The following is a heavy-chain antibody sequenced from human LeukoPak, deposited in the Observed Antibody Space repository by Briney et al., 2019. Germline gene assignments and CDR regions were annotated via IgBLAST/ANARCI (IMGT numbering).Heavy chain of an antibody. V-gene: IGHV3-30*01. D-gene: IGHD6-13*01. Sequence: GRSLRLSCAASGFTFSSYAMHWVRQAPGKGLEWVAVISYDGSNKYYADSAKGRFTISRDNSKNTLYLQMNSLRAEDTAVYYCARGQQLVRGYWFDPWGQGTLVTVSS. J-gene: IGHJ5*02. CDR2: ISYDGSNK. CDR1: GFTFSSYA. CDR3: ARGQQLVRGYWFDP.